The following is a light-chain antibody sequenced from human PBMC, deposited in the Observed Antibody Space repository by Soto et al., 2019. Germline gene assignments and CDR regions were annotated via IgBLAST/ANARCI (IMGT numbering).Light chain of an antibody. CDR2: EVS. CDR3: SSYAGSNNSGVV. CDR1: SSDVGGYNY. Sequence: QSALTQPPSASGSPGQSVTISCTGTSSDVGGYNYVSWYQQHPGKAPKLMIYEVSKRPSGVPDRFSGSKSGNTASLTVSGLQAEDEADYYSSSYAGSNNSGVVFGGGTKVTVL. J-gene: IGLJ2*01. V-gene: IGLV2-8*01.